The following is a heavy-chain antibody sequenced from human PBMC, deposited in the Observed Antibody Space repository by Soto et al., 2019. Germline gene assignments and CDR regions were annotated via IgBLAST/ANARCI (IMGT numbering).Heavy chain of an antibody. V-gene: IGHV1-8*02. D-gene: IGHD6-19*01. CDR1: GYSFRSYD. CDR2: VHPETGST. Sequence: ASVKVSSKGSGYSFRSYDITWVRQAPGQGLEWMGWVHPETGSTGYAQRFQGRVSMTSDTSRNTTYMELSDLRVEDTAVYYCARVRLSEDWLDPWGQG. CDR3: ARVRLSEDWLDP. J-gene: IGHJ5*02.